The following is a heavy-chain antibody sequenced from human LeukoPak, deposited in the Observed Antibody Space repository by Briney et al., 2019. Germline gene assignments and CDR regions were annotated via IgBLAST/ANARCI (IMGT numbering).Heavy chain of an antibody. CDR3: ARDRSFDY. V-gene: IGHV4-59*01. CDR2: IYYSGST. J-gene: IGHJ4*02. CDR1: GASISSYY. Sequence: PSETLSLTCTVSGASISSYYWSWIRQPPGKGLEWIGYIYYSGSTNYNPSLKSRVTISLDTSKNQFSLKLSSVTAADTAVYYCARDRSFDYWGQGTLVTVSS.